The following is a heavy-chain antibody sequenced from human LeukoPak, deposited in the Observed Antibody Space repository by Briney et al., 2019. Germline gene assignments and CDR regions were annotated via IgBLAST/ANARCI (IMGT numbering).Heavy chain of an antibody. CDR3: ARDRSGGWFDP. CDR2: INQDGSDK. CDR1: GFTFSSYW. D-gene: IGHD3-22*01. J-gene: IGHJ5*02. V-gene: IGHV3-7*05. Sequence: QSGGSLRLSCAASGFTFSSYWMTWVRQAPGKGLEWVANINQDGSDKYYVDSVKGRFTISRDNAKNSLYLQMNSLRAEDTAVYYCARDRSGGWFDPWGQGTLVTVSS.